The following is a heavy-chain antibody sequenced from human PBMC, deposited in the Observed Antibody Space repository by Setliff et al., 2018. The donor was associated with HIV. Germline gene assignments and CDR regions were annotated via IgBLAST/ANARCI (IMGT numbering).Heavy chain of an antibody. V-gene: IGHV4-39*07. CDR2: IYYSGST. D-gene: IGHD3-9*01. CDR1: GGSISSGSYY. CDR3: TRDTGYILSGYRPHWYFDL. Sequence: PSETLSLTCTVSGGSISSGSYYWGWIRQPPGKGLEWIGSIYYSGSTYYNPSLKSRVTISSDTSQNLFSLKLTTVTAADAAVYYCTRDTGYILSGYRPHWYFDLWGRGTLVTVSS. J-gene: IGHJ2*01.